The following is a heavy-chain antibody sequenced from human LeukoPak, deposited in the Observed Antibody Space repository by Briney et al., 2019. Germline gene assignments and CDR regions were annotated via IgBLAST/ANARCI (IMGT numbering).Heavy chain of an antibody. V-gene: IGHV1-69*04. CDR3: ARGYCSSTSCSHNWFDP. CDR2: IIPILGIA. D-gene: IGHD2-2*01. CDR1: GYTFTSYY. Sequence: ASVKVSCKASGYTFTSYYMHWVRQAPGQGLEWMGRIIPILGIANYAQKFQGRVTITADKSTSTAYMELSSLRSEDTAVYYCARGYCSSTSCSHNWFDPWGQGTLVTVSS. J-gene: IGHJ5*02.